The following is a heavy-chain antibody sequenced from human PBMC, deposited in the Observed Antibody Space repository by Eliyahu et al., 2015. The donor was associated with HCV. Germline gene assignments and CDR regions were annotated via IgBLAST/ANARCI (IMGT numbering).Heavy chain of an antibody. D-gene: IGHD1-1*01. CDR3: ARGFELERRYYYYMDV. J-gene: IGHJ6*03. CDR1: GFXFXSYS. CDR2: XSSSSSYI. Sequence: EVQLVESGGGLVKPGGSLRLSCAASGFXFXSYSMNWVRQAPGKGXEWVSSXSSSSSYIYYADSVKGRFTISRDNAKNSLYLQMNSLRAEDTAVYYCARGFELERRYYYYMDVWGKGTTVTVSS. V-gene: IGHV3-21*01.